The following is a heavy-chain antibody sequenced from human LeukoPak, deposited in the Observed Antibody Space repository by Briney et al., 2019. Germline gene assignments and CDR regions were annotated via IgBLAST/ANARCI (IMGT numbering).Heavy chain of an antibody. CDR1: AGTISSYY. D-gene: IGHD6-19*01. CDR3: ARVELLGSSGWPFDY. CDR2: IYYSGST. J-gene: IGHJ4*02. V-gene: IGHV4-59*01. Sequence: SETLSLTCTVSAGTISSYYWSWIPQPPGKGLEWSGDIYYSGSTNYNPSLKSRVTISVDTSKNQFSLKLSSVTAADTAVYYCARVELLGSSGWPFDYWGQGTLVTVSS.